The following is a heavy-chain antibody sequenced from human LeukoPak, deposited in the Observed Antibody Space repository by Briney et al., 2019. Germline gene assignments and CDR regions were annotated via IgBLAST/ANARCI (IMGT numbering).Heavy chain of an antibody. D-gene: IGHD6-13*01. V-gene: IGHV3-33*01. CDR2: IWYDGSNK. CDR1: GVTFSNYV. J-gene: IGHJ4*02. CDR3: ARGGLAAAGIDY. Sequence: PWRSLSLSCAPSGVTFSNYVMHWVRQAPGKGLEWVAIIWYDGSNKYYAYSMKGRFTISRDNSKNTLYLQMNSLRAEDTAVYYCARGGLAAAGIDYWGQGTLVTVSS.